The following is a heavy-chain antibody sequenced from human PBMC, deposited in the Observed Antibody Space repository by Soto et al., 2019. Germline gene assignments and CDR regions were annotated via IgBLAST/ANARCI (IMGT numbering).Heavy chain of an antibody. Sequence: PGWSLRLSCSASVFTFSNAWMSWFRQAPGKGLEWVGRIKSKTDGGTTDYAAPVKGRFTISRDDSKNTLYLQMNSLKTEDTAVYYCTTDPGSYYNDFDYWGQGTLVTVSS. D-gene: IGHD3-10*01. CDR2: IKSKTDGGTT. CDR1: VFTFSNAW. V-gene: IGHV3-15*01. CDR3: TTDPGSYYNDFDY. J-gene: IGHJ4*02.